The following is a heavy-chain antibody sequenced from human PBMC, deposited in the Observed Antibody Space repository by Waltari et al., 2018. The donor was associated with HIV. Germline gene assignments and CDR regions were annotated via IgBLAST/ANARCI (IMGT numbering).Heavy chain of an antibody. CDR1: GFTFSNFA. CDR2: IWYDGSNT. Sequence: QVQLVESGGGVVQPGRSLRLSCAASGFTFSNFAMHWVRQAPGKGLEWVAVIWYDGSNTYYGDPVKGRFTISRDNSKDTRYLQMNRLRDEDTAVYYCARDPLESSGYFDFDYWGQGTLVTVSS. J-gene: IGHJ4*02. D-gene: IGHD3-22*01. V-gene: IGHV3-33*01. CDR3: ARDPLESSGYFDFDY.